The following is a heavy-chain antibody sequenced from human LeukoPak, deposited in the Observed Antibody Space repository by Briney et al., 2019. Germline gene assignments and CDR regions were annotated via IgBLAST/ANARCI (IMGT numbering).Heavy chain of an antibody. CDR1: GFTFRSYS. CDR3: ARDLNYDILTGFLRAYFDS. J-gene: IGHJ4*02. Sequence: PGGSLRLSCAASGFTFRSYSMNWVRQAPGKGLEWVSSISSSSTYIYYADSVKGRFTISRDNANNSLYLQMNSLRADDTAVYYCARDLNYDILTGFLRAYFDSWGQGTLVTVSS. V-gene: IGHV3-21*01. CDR2: ISSSSTYI. D-gene: IGHD3-9*01.